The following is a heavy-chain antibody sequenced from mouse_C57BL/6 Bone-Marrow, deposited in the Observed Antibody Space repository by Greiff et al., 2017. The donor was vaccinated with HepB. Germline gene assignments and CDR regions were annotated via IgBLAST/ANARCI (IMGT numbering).Heavy chain of an antibody. Sequence: QVQLQQSGPELVKPGASVKISCKASGYAFSSSWMNWVKQRPGKGLEWIGRIYPGDGDTNYNGKFKGKATLTADKSSSTAYMQLSSLTSEDSAVYFCARLESPYYAMYYWGQGTSVTVSS. CDR1: GYAFSSSW. J-gene: IGHJ4*01. V-gene: IGHV1-82*01. CDR2: IYPGDGDT. CDR3: ARLESPYYAMYY.